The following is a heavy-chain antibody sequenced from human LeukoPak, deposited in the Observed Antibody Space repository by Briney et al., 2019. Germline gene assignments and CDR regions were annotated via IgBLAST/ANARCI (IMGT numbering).Heavy chain of an antibody. J-gene: IGHJ4*02. CDR2: IYPGDSDT. D-gene: IGHD5-24*01. CDR3: AREGKDGFRTIDY. CDR1: GYSFTSYW. V-gene: IGHV5-51*01. Sequence: GASLKISCKASGYSFTSYWIGWVRQLPGKGLEWMGVIYPGDSDTRYSPSFQGQVSISADKSITTAYLQWSSLKAPDSAMYYCAREGKDGFRTIDYWGQGTLVTVSS.